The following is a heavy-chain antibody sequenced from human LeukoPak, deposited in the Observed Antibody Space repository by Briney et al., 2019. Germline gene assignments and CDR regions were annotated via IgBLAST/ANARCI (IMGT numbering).Heavy chain of an antibody. CDR3: AKGGGWDAFDI. CDR1: GVSISSSY. Sequence: SETLSLTCTISGVSISSSYWSWIRQPPGKGLEWIGYTYNSGSTNYNPSLKSRVTISVDSSKNQFSLRLNPVTAADTAVYYCAKGGGWDAFDIWGQGTMVTVSS. CDR2: TYNSGST. D-gene: IGHD6-19*01. V-gene: IGHV4-59*08. J-gene: IGHJ3*02.